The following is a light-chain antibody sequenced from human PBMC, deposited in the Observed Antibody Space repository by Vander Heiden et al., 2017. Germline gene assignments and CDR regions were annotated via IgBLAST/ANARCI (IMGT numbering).Light chain of an antibody. J-gene: IGKJ2*01. CDR1: QSISSY. Sequence: DIQMTQSPSSLSASVGDRVTITCRASQSISSYLNWYQHKPGKTPKLLIYAASSLQSGVPSRFSGSGTGTDFTLTISSLQPEDFATYYCQQSYSTPPSFGQGTNLEIK. CDR2: AAS. V-gene: IGKV1-39*01. CDR3: QQSYSTPPS.